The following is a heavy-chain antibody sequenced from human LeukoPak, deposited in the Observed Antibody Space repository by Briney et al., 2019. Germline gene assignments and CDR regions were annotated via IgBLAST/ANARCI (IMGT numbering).Heavy chain of an antibody. CDR2: ISVRSNYI. J-gene: IGHJ4*02. CDR3: VRLRRNSDTSGFYYYYDF. V-gene: IGHV3-21*01. D-gene: IGHD3-22*01. CDR1: GYTFSSYS. Sequence: GGSLRLSCLASGYTFSSYSIIWVRQAPGKGLEWVSSISVRSNYIYYADSVRGRFRISRDDARDSLYLQMNSLRAEDTAVYYCVRLRRNSDTSGFYYYYDFWGQGTLVTVSS.